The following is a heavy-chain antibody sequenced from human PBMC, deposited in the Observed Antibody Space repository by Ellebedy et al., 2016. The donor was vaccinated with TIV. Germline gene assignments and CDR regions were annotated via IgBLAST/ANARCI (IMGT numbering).Heavy chain of an antibody. CDR2: IIPILGIA. D-gene: IGHD3-22*01. CDR1: AGTFSSYA. CDR3: ARVDYYDSSGYYQFDY. V-gene: IGHV1-69*10. Sequence: SVKVSCKASAGTFSSYAISWVRQAPGQGLEWMGGIIPILGIANYAQKFKGRVTITADKSTSTAYMELSSLRSEDTAVYYSARVDYYDSSGYYQFDYWGQGTLVTVSS. J-gene: IGHJ4*02.